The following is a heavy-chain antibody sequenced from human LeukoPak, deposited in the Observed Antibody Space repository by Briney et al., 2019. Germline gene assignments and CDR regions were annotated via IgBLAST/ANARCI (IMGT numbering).Heavy chain of an antibody. CDR1: GFTFSDYY. CDR3: ARMYYDILTGYYFGY. CDR2: ISSSGSTI. D-gene: IGHD3-9*01. J-gene: IGHJ4*02. Sequence: GGSLRLSCAASGFTFSDYYMSRIRQAPGKGLEWVSYISSSGSTIYYADSVKGRFTISRDNAKNSLYLQMNSLRAEDTAVYYCARMYYDILTGYYFGYWGQGTLVTVSS. V-gene: IGHV3-11*01.